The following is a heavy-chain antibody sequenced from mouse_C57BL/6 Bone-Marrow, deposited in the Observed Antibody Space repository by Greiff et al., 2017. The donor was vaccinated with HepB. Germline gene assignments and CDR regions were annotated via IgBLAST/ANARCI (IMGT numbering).Heavy chain of an antibody. CDR2: IDPSDSYT. CDR3: AGYDYDVGWFAY. V-gene: IGHV1-59*01. D-gene: IGHD2-4*01. Sequence: QVQLKQPGAELVRPGTSVKLSCKASGYTFTSYWMHWVKQRPGQGLEWIGVIDPSDSYTNYNQKFKGKATLTVDTSSSTASMQLSSLTSEDSAVYYCAGYDYDVGWFAYWGQGTLVTVSA. J-gene: IGHJ3*01. CDR1: GYTFTSYW.